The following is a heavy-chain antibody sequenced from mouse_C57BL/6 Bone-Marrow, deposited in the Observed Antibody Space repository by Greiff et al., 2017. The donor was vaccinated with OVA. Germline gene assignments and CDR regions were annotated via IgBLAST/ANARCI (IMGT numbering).Heavy chain of an antibody. CDR2: IHPNSGST. J-gene: IGHJ1*03. Sequence: VKLQQPGAELVKPGASVKLSCKASGYTFTSYWMHWVKQRPGQGLEWIGMIHPNSGSTNYNEKFKSKATLTVDKSSSTAYMQLSSLTSEDSAVYYCARVTTGGYFDVWGTGTTVTVSS. V-gene: IGHV1-64*01. D-gene: IGHD1-1*01. CDR3: ARVTTGGYFDV. CDR1: GYTFTSYW.